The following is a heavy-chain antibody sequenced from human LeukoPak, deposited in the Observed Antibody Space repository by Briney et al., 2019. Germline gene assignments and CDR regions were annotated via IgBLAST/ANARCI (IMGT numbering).Heavy chain of an antibody. CDR3: ARDPFSPKRPLWFGESPLNDYGMDV. CDR2: ISAYNGNT. V-gene: IGHV1-18*01. CDR1: GYTFTSYG. D-gene: IGHD3-10*01. Sequence: ASVKVSCKASGYTFTSYGISWVRQAPGQGLEWMGWISAYNGNTNYAQKLQGRVTMTTDTSTSTAYMELRSLRSDDTAVYHCARDPFSPKRPLWFGESPLNDYGMDVWGQGTTVTVSS. J-gene: IGHJ6*02.